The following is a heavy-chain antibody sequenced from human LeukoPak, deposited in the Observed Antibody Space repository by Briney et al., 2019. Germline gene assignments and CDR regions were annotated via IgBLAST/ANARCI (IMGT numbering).Heavy chain of an antibody. V-gene: IGHV1-8*01. D-gene: IGHD2-15*01. CDR1: GYTFTSYD. J-gene: IGHJ4*02. Sequence: ASVKVSXKASGYTFTSYDINWVRQATGQGLEWMGWMNPNSDNTGYAQKFQGRVTMTRNTSISTAYMELSSLRSEDTAVYYCARGSHCSGGSCYSTFDYWGPGTLVTVSS. CDR3: ARGSHCSGGSCYSTFDY. CDR2: MNPNSDNT.